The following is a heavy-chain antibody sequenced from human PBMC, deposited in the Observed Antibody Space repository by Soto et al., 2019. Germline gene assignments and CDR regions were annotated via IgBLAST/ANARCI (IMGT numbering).Heavy chain of an antibody. V-gene: IGHV1-69*01. J-gene: IGHJ6*02. CDR2: IIHIFGSA. CDR3: ATSELPRMEWSHCYGMDV. Sequence: QVQLVQSGAEGKKPGSSVKVSCKASGGTFSSYAISWVRQAPGQGLEWMGGIIHIFGSANYAQKFQGRVTIAAEESTSTAYMELSSLRSEDTAVYYCATSELPRMEWSHCYGMDVWGQGTTVTVSS. D-gene: IGHD3-3*01. CDR1: GGTFSSYA.